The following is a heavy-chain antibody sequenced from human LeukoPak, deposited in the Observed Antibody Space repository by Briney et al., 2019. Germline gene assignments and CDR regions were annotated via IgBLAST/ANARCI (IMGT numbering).Heavy chain of an antibody. Sequence: ASVKVSCKASGYTFTSYYMHWVRQAPGQGLEWMGIINPSGGSTSYAQKFQGRVTVTRNTSTSTVYMELSSLRSEDTAVYYCARGSSGWYSVAYWGQGTLVTVSS. CDR3: ARGSSGWYSVAY. CDR1: GYTFTSYY. V-gene: IGHV1-46*01. J-gene: IGHJ4*02. D-gene: IGHD6-19*01. CDR2: INPSGGST.